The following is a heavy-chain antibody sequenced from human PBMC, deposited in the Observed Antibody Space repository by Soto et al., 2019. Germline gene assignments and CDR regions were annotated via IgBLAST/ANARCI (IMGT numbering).Heavy chain of an antibody. D-gene: IGHD3-9*01. CDR2: IWYDGSNK. J-gene: IGHJ6*02. CDR1: GFTFSSYG. Sequence: QVQLVESGGGLVQPGRSLRLSCAASGFTFSSYGMHWVRQAPGKGLEWVAVIWYDGSNKYYADSVKGRFTISRDNSKNTLYLQMNSLRAEDTAVYYCAREKDILTGYAPLDVWGQGTTVTVSS. CDR3: AREKDILTGYAPLDV. V-gene: IGHV3-33*01.